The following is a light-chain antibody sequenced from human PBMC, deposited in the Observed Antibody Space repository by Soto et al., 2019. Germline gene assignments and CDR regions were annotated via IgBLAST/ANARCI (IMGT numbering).Light chain of an antibody. Sequence: DIQMTESPCTLYRSIGDRVTITCRASQTISSWLAWYQQKPGKAPKLLIYKASTLKSGVPSRFSGSGSGTEFTLTISSLQPDDFATYYCQHYNSYSEAFGQGTKVDI. V-gene: IGKV1-5*03. J-gene: IGKJ1*01. CDR3: QHYNSYSEA. CDR1: QTISSW. CDR2: KAS.